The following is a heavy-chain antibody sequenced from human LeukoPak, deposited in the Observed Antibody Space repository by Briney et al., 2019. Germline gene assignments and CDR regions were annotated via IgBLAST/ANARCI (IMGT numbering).Heavy chain of an antibody. V-gene: IGHV1-2*02. D-gene: IGHD2-15*01. Sequence: ASVKVSCKASGYTFTGYYMHWVRQAPGQGLEWMGWINPNSGGTNYAQKFQGRVTMTRDTSISTAYMELSRLRSDDTAVYYCASTLGYCSGGSCYSTPFDYWGQGTLVTVSS. CDR1: GYTFTGYY. CDR2: INPNSGGT. CDR3: ASTLGYCSGGSCYSTPFDY. J-gene: IGHJ4*02.